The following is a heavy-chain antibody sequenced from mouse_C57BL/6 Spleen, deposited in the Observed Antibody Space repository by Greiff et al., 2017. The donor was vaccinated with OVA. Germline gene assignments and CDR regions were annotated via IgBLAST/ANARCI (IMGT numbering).Heavy chain of an antibody. V-gene: IGHV5-17*01. J-gene: IGHJ4*01. CDR3: ARGEWVRPYAMDY. CDR1: GFTFSDYG. Sequence: EVQLVESGGGLVKPGGSLKLSCAASGFTFSDYGMHWVRQAPEKGLEWVAYISSGSSTIYYADTVKGRFTISRDNAKNTLFLQMTSLRSEDTAMYYCARGEWVRPYAMDYWGQGTSVTVSS. CDR2: ISSGSSTI. D-gene: IGHD1-2*01.